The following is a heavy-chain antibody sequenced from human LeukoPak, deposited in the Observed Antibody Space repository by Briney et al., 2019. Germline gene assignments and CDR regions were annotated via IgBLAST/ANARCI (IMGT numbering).Heavy chain of an antibody. D-gene: IGHD2-2*01. CDR3: ALVPAAIGRNE. CDR2: ISGSGGST. V-gene: IGHV3-23*01. Sequence: GGSLRLSCAASGFTFSSYAMSWVRQAPGKGLEWVSAISGSGGSTYYADSVKGRFTISRDNSKNTLYLQMNSLRAEDTAVYYCALVPAAIGRNERGQGTLVTVSS. CDR1: GFTFSSYA. J-gene: IGHJ4*02.